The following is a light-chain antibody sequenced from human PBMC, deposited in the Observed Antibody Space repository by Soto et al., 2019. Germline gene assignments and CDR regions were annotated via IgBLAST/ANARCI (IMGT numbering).Light chain of an antibody. CDR1: QVIGSY. CDR3: QQLNSFPFT. Sequence: DIHLTQSPSLLSASVWDRVTFTCRASQVIGSYVAWYQQRPGRAPRLLISGASTLQSGVPSRFSGSGSGAEFTLTVSSLQPEDFATYYCQQLNSFPFTFGPGTKVDIK. J-gene: IGKJ3*01. CDR2: GAS. V-gene: IGKV1-9*01.